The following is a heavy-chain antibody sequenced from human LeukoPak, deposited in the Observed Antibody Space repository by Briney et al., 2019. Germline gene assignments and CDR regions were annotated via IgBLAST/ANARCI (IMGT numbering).Heavy chain of an antibody. V-gene: IGHV3-21*06. Sequence: GGSLRLSCEASGFTFSSYNMNWVRQAPGKRLEWVSSVTSSSSYVFYADSVKGRFTTSRDNAKNSLYLQMNSLTAEDTAVYYCARDPYSGNYGNTYYYYMDVWGKGTTVTISS. D-gene: IGHD1-26*01. CDR3: ARDPYSGNYGNTYYYYMDV. J-gene: IGHJ6*03. CDR1: GFTFSSYN. CDR2: VTSSSSYV.